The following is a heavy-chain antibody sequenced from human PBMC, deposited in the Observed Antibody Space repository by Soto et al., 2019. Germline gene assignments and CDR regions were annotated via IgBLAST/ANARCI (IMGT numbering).Heavy chain of an antibody. D-gene: IGHD1-26*01. CDR3: ARHGGLGWDLLWPGGYAMAV. CDR2: IYYSGST. Sequence: QLQLQESGPGLVKPSETLSLTCTVSGGSISSRSYYWGWIRQPPGKGLEWIGSIYYSGSTYYNPPPKSCVTSSVAPSKNQFSLQLSSVPAADTAVYFCARHGGLGWDLLWPGGYAMAVWGQGTTVTVSS. CDR1: GGSISSRSYY. V-gene: IGHV4-39*01. J-gene: IGHJ6*02.